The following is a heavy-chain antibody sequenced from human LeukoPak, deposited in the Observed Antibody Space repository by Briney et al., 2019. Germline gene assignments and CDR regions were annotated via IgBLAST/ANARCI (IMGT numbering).Heavy chain of an antibody. Sequence: PGGSLRLSCAASGFTFSSYGMHWVRQAPGKGLEWVAVISYDGSNKYYADSVKGRFTISRDNSKNTLYLQMNSLRAEDTAVYYCAKDLDYYDSSGPSVWGQGTLVTVSS. CDR3: AKDLDYYDSSGPSV. D-gene: IGHD3-22*01. J-gene: IGHJ4*02. V-gene: IGHV3-30*18. CDR2: ISYDGSNK. CDR1: GFTFSSYG.